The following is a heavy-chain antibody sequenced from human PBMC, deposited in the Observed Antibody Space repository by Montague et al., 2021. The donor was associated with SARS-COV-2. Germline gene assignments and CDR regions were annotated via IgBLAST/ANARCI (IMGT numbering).Heavy chain of an antibody. D-gene: IGHD3-10*01. J-gene: IGHJ4*02. Sequence: SETLFLTCAVYGGSLSGYYWSWIRQSLGKGLEWIGEINHSGSTNYNPSLKSRVTISVDTSKKQFSLKLSSVTAADTAVYYCARGSSSRVMVRGKLQYLGQGALVIVSS. V-gene: IGHV4-34*01. CDR1: GGSLSGYY. CDR2: INHSGST. CDR3: ARGSSSRVMVRGKLQY.